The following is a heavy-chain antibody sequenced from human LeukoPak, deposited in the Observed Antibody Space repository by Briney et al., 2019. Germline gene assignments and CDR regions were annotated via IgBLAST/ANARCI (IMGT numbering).Heavy chain of an antibody. Sequence: GGSLRLSCAASGFTFSSYWMHWVRQAPGKGLVWVSRIYGDYSSTSYADSVKGRFTISRDNAKNTLYLQMNSLRAEDTAVYYCTRGSATSTWYGASDIWGQGTMVTVSS. J-gene: IGHJ3*02. CDR3: TRGSATSTWYGASDI. CDR2: IYGDYSST. D-gene: IGHD6-13*01. V-gene: IGHV3-74*01. CDR1: GFTFSSYW.